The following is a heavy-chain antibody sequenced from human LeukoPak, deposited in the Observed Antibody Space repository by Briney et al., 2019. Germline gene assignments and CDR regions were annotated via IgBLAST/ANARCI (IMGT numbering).Heavy chain of an antibody. D-gene: IGHD4-17*01. CDR3: AKKDGDYAWYFDV. J-gene: IGHJ2*01. V-gene: IGHV4-34*01. Sequence: PSETLSLTCAVYGGSFSNYYWSSIRQPPGKGLEWIGEIYPSGSTNYNPSLKSRVTISVDTSKNQFSLKLCFVTAADTAVYRCAKKDGDYAWYFDVWGRGTLVTVSS. CDR1: GGSFSNYY. CDR2: IYPSGST.